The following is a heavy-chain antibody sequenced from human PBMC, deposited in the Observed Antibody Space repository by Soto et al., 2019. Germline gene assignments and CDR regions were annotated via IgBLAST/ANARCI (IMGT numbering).Heavy chain of an antibody. Sequence: LPETLSLTCAVYAGSFSHYYWNWIRQSPGKGLEWIGKIKHSGSSNYNPSLRSRVSISVDMSKNQFSLRLTSVTAADTAVYYCARGGSSDWQVALDIWGQGTMVTGSS. CDR1: AGSFSHYY. CDR2: IKHSGSS. CDR3: ARGGSSDWQVALDI. D-gene: IGHD6-19*01. V-gene: IGHV4-34*01. J-gene: IGHJ3*02.